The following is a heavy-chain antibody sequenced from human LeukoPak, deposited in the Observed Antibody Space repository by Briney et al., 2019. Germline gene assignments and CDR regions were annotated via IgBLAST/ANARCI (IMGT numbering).Heavy chain of an antibody. V-gene: IGHV4-31*03. J-gene: IGHJ4*02. CDR3: ARGSTLIRGFDY. CDR2: IFYSGSA. D-gene: IGHD3-10*01. CDR1: GGSISSGDYY. Sequence: SETLSLTCTVSGGSISSGDYYWNWIRQHPEKSLEWIGYIFYSGSAYYNPSLKSRVTISVDTSKNQFSLKLSSVTAADTAVYYCARGSTLIRGFDYWGQGTLVTVSS.